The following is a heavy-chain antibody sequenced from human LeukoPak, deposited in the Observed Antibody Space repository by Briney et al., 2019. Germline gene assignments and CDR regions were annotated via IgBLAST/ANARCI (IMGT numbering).Heavy chain of an antibody. Sequence: ASVKVSCKASGYTFTSYDINWVRQATGQGLEWMGWMNPNSGDTGYAQKFQGRVTMTRNTSISTVYMELSSLRSEDTAVYYCARGGIAVAGNFDYWGQGTLVTVSS. CDR2: MNPNSGDT. J-gene: IGHJ4*02. CDR1: GYTFTSYD. CDR3: ARGGIAVAGNFDY. D-gene: IGHD6-19*01. V-gene: IGHV1-8*01.